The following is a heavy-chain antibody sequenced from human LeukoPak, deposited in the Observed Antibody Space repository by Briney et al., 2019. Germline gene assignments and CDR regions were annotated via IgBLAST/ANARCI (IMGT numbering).Heavy chain of an antibody. J-gene: IGHJ5*02. CDR3: ARQDYDYVWGSYRRNWFDP. CDR1: GFTFSSYW. D-gene: IGHD3-16*02. CDR2: INSDGSST. V-gene: IGHV3-74*01. Sequence: GGSLRLSCAASGFTFSSYWMHWVRQAPGKGLVWVSRINSDGSSTSYAGSVKGRFTISRDNAKNTLYLQMNSLRAEDTAVYYCARQDYDYVWGSYRRNWFDPWGQGTLVTVSS.